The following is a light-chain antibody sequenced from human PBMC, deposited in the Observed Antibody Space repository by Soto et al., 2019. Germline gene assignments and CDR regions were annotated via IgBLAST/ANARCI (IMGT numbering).Light chain of an antibody. Sequence: EIVLTQSPATLSLSPGERATLSCRASQSVSSYLAWYQQKPGQAPRLLIYDASSRATGIPARFSGSGSGTDFTLTISSLEPEDFAVYYCQQRGTWPLTFGGGTKVEIK. CDR3: QQRGTWPLT. V-gene: IGKV3-11*01. CDR2: DAS. CDR1: QSVSSY. J-gene: IGKJ4*01.